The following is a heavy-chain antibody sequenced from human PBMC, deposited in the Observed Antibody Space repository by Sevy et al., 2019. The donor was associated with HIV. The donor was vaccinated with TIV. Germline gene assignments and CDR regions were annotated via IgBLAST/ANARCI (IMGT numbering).Heavy chain of an antibody. CDR2: ISPHNGDT. CDR3: ARSTQVAGRDNWFDP. V-gene: IGHV1-18*01. Sequence: ASVKVSCKVSGYTFSTYRITWVRQAPGQGLEWMGWISPHNGDTNYAQKLQGRVTMITDTSTSTAYMELRSLRSDDTAVYYCARSTQVAGRDNWFDPWGQGTLVTVSS. J-gene: IGHJ5*02. D-gene: IGHD6-19*01. CDR1: GYTFSTYR.